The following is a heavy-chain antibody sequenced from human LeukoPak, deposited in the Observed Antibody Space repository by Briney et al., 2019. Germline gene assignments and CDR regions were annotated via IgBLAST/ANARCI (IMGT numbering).Heavy chain of an antibody. V-gene: IGHV3-21*01. CDR1: GFTFSSYS. Sequence: PGGSLRLSCAASGFTFSSYSMNWVRQAPGKGLEWVPSISSSSSYIYYADSVKGRFTISRDNAKNSLYLQMNSLRAEDAAVYYCASGTAAGTKPIDYWGQGTPVTVSS. CDR3: ASGTAAGTKPIDY. J-gene: IGHJ4*02. D-gene: IGHD6-13*01. CDR2: ISSSSSYI.